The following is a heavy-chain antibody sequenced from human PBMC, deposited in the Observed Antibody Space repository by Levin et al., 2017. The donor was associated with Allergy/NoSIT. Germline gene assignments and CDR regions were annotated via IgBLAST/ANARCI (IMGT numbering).Heavy chain of an antibody. Sequence: GGSLRLSCAASGFTFSSYAMSWVRQAPGKGLEWVSAITDSGRTYYADSVKGRFTVSRDNSKNTLYLQMNSLRADDTAVYYCAKEMTMMVPVSGYWGHGTLVTVSS. J-gene: IGHJ4*01. CDR3: AKEMTMMVPVSGY. D-gene: IGHD3-22*01. V-gene: IGHV3-23*01. CDR1: GFTFSSYA. CDR2: ITDSGRT.